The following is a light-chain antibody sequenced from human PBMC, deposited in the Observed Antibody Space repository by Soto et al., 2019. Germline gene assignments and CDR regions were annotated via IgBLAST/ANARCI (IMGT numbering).Light chain of an antibody. CDR1: SSDVRIYNF. Sequence: QSALTQPPSASGSPGQSVTISCTGASSDVRIYNFVSWYQQHPGKVPKLLIYEVDKRPSGVPDRFSGSKSGDTASLTVSGLQADDEADYYCSSYGGSNNLVFGGGTKVTVL. J-gene: IGLJ2*01. CDR3: SSYGGSNNLV. V-gene: IGLV2-8*01. CDR2: EVD.